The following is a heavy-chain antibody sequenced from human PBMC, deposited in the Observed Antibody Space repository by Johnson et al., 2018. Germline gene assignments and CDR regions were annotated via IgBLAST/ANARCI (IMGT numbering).Heavy chain of an antibody. J-gene: IGHJ6*03. Sequence: QVQLQESGPGLVKSLETLSLICTISGGSISRHSWSWIRQSPGKGLEWIGNVFYSGDTNYNPSLKSRVTISADTSKNQFSLKLRSVTAADTAMYYCARGLRGIMVGFYYYYMDVWGKGTTVTVSS. D-gene: IGHD3-10*01. CDR2: VFYSGDT. V-gene: IGHV4-59*11. CDR3: ARGLRGIMVGFYYYYMDV. CDR1: GGSISRHS.